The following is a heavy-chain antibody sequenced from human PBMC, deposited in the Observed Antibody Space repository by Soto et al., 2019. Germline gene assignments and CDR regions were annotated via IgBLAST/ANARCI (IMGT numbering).Heavy chain of an antibody. Sequence: QLQLQESGPGLVKPSETLSLTCTVSGGFISSSEYYWGWIRQPPGKGLEWLGSIYYSGSSNYNPSLKSRVTISVDTSKNQFSLNLSSVTAADTAVYYCARHLSESGYDLNIWGQGTLVTVSS. J-gene: IGHJ4*02. CDR2: IYYSGSS. CDR1: GGFISSSEYY. D-gene: IGHD5-12*01. V-gene: IGHV4-39*01. CDR3: ARHLSESGYDLNI.